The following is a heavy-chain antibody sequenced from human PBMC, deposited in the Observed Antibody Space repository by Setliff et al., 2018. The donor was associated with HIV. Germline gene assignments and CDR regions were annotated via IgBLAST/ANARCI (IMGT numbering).Heavy chain of an antibody. CDR2: IYTSGST. CDR1: GGSISSYY. Sequence: SETLSLTCTVSGGSISSYYWSWIRQPAGKGLEWIGRIYTSGSTNYNPSLKSRVTMSVDTSKNQFSLKLSSVTAADTAVYYCGRGGGSPQRFAFDIWGQGTMVTVSS. D-gene: IGHD1-26*01. V-gene: IGHV4-4*07. J-gene: IGHJ3*02. CDR3: GRGGGSPQRFAFDI.